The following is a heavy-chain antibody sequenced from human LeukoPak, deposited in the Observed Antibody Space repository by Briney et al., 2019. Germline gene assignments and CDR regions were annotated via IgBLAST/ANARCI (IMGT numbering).Heavy chain of an antibody. CDR2: TRNKANSYTT. V-gene: IGHV3-72*01. J-gene: IGHJ4*02. Sequence: GGSLRLSCAASGFTFSDHYMDWVRQAPGKGLEWVGRTRNKANSYTTEYAASVKGRFTISRDDSKNSLYLQMNSLKTEDTAVYYCAGSRYGDNSNFDYWGQGTLVTVSS. D-gene: IGHD3-10*01. CDR3: AGSRYGDNSNFDY. CDR1: GFTFSDHY.